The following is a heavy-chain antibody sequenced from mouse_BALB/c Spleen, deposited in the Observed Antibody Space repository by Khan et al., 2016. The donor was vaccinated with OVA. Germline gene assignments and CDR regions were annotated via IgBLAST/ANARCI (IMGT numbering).Heavy chain of an antibody. J-gene: IGHJ3*01. Sequence: QVQLKQSGAELVRPGVSVKISCKGSGYTFTDYPMHWVKQSHAKSLAWIGVISTYYGDASYNQKFKGKATMTVDKSSSTAYMELARLTSEDSAIYYCARGAGFAYWGRGTLVTVSA. V-gene: IGHV1S137*01. CDR2: ISTYYGDA. CDR1: GYTFTDYP. CDR3: ARGAGFAY.